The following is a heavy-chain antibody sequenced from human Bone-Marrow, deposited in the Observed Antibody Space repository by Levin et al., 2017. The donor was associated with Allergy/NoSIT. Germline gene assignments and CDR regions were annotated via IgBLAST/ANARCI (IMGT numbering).Heavy chain of an antibody. CDR2: INPKSGNT. D-gene: IGHD3-22*01. CDR1: GYTLTSYD. CDR3: AILTHYYDSSGPHSFDV. V-gene: IGHV1-8*01. J-gene: IGHJ3*01. Sequence: ASVKVSCKASGYTLTSYDINWVRQATGQGLECMGWINPKSGNTGYAQQFQGRVTITRNTSLNTVYMELSSLRSGDTAVYFCAILTHYYDSSGPHSFDVWGQGTMVTVTS.